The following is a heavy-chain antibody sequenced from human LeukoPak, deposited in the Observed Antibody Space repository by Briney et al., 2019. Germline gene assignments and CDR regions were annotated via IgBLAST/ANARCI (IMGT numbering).Heavy chain of an antibody. D-gene: IGHD3-10*01. CDR2: IKQDGSEK. J-gene: IGHJ4*02. V-gene: IGHV3-7*05. CDR1: GFTFSSYW. Sequence: GQSLRLSCAASGFTFSSYWMSWVRQAPGKGLEWVANIKQDGSEKYYVDSVKGRFTISRDNAKNSLYLQVNSLRAEDTAVYYCARDGWFGEYYLSSYFDYWGQGTLVTVSS. CDR3: ARDGWFGEYYLSSYFDY.